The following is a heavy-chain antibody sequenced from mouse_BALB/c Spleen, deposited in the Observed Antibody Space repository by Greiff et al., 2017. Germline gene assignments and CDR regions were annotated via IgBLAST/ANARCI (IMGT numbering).Heavy chain of an antibody. CDR1: GFAFSSYD. J-gene: IGHJ1*01. Sequence: EVHLVESGGGLVKPGGSLKLSCAASGFAFSSYDMSWVRQTPEKRLEWVAYISSGGGSTYYPDTVKGRFTISRDNAKNTLYLQMSSLKSEDTAMYYCARPYGYVWYFDVWGAGTTVTVSA. D-gene: IGHD2-2*01. CDR2: ISSGGGST. CDR3: ARPYGYVWYFDV. V-gene: IGHV5-12-1*01.